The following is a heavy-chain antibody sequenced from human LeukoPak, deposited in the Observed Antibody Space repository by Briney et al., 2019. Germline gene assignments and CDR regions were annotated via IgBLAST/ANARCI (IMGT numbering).Heavy chain of an antibody. CDR1: VFTFDDYT. D-gene: IGHD3-22*01. CDR3: AKDMGSRYYYDSSGYPFGY. Sequence: PGGSLRHSCVASVFTFDDYTMHWVRQAPGKGLEWVSLISWDGGSTYYADSVKGRFTISRDNSKNSLYLQMNSLRTEDTALYYCAKDMGSRYYYDSSGYPFGYWGQGTLVTVSS. V-gene: IGHV3-43*01. CDR2: ISWDGGST. J-gene: IGHJ4*02.